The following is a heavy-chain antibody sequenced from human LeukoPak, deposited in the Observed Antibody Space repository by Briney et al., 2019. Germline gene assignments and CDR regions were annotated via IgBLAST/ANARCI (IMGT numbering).Heavy chain of an antibody. CDR2: INAYSGGT. CDR1: GYTFTDYY. D-gene: IGHD2-8*01. V-gene: IGHV1-2*02. CDR3: PRSYGLGRNYFDY. Sequence: GASVKVSCKASGYTFTDYYMHWVRQAPGQGLEWMGWINAYSGGTNYAQKFQGRVTMTRETSISTAYMELSRLTSDDTAVYYCPRSYGLGRNYFDYCGQGPLVTVSS. J-gene: IGHJ4*02.